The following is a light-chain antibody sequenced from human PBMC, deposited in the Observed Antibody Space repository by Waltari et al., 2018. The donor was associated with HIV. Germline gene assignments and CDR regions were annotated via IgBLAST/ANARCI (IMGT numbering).Light chain of an antibody. Sequence: DIQMTQSPTSLAASVGDRVTITCQSSQTIGYYLNWYQQIPGRPPKLLIHSASTLQSGVPSRFTGSGSGTDFTLTISGLQREDFATYFCQQSYGTPPWTFGQGTRVEV. CDR2: SAS. V-gene: IGKV1-39*01. CDR3: QQSYGTPPWT. CDR1: QTIGYY. J-gene: IGKJ1*01.